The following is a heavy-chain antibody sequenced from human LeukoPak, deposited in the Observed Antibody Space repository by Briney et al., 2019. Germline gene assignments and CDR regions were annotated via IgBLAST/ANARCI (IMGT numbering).Heavy chain of an antibody. V-gene: IGHV1-2*02. CDR1: GYTFTGYY. CDR2: INPNSGGT. CDR3: ARLYSGSYYSDP. J-gene: IGHJ5*02. D-gene: IGHD1-26*01. Sequence: ASVKVSCKASGYTFTGYYMHWVRQAPGQGLEWMGWINPNSGGTNYAQKFQGRVIMTRDTSISTAYMELSRLRSDDTAVYYCARLYSGSYYSDPWGQGTLVTVSS.